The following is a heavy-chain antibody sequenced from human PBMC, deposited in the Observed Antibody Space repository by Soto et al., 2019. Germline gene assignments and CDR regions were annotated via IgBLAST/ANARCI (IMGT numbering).Heavy chain of an antibody. CDR1: GGSISSSSYY. D-gene: IGHD3-9*01. CDR3: ARRFYDILTGYGDFDY. J-gene: IGHJ4*02. V-gene: IGHV4-39*01. CDR2: IYYSGST. Sequence: SETLSLTCTVSGGSISSSSYYWGWIRQPPGKGLEWIGSIYYSGSTYYNPSLKSRVTISVDTSKNQFSLKLSSVTAADTAVYYCARRFYDILTGYGDFDYWGQGTLVTVSS.